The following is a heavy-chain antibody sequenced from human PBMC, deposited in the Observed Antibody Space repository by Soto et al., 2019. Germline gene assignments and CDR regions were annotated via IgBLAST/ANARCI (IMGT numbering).Heavy chain of an antibody. J-gene: IGHJ4*02. CDR2: ISGSGGST. D-gene: IGHD2-15*01. V-gene: IGHV3-23*01. CDR1: GFTFTSYA. Sequence: EVQLLESGGGLVQPGGSLRLSCGVSGFTFTSYAMSWVRQAPGKGLEWVSAISGSGGSTSYADSVKGRFTISRDISKKTVYLQMSSLRAEDTAVYYCAKDRGQCSGVSCSYFAYRGQGTLVTVSS. CDR3: AKDRGQCSGVSCSYFAY.